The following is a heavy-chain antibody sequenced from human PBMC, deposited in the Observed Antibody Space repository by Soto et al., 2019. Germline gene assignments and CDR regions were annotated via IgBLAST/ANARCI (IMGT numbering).Heavy chain of an antibody. CDR2: IYYSGST. J-gene: IGHJ4*02. CDR1: GYSISSSNW. D-gene: IGHD2-8*01. Sequence: SETLSLTCTFSGYSISSSNWWGWIRQPPGKGLEWIGYIYYSGSTYYNPSLKSRVTMSVDTSKNQFSLKLSSVTAVDTAVYYCARSTSAVHQPDYWGQGTLVTVSS. V-gene: IGHV4-28*01. CDR3: ARSTSAVHQPDY.